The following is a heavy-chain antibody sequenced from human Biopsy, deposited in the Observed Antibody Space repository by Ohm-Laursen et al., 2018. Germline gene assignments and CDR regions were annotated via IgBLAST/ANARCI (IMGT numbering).Heavy chain of an antibody. V-gene: IGHV1-46*01. J-gene: IGHJ6*02. CDR1: GYTFTTYY. CDR2: INPSGGST. CDR3: AVPYYYNYGLDV. Sequence: ASVKVSCKASGYTFTTYYMHWVRQAPGRGLEWVGIINPSGGSTTYAQKFQGRVTMTRDTSTSTVYMELSSLRSEDTAAYYCAVPYYYNYGLDVWGRGTTVTVSS.